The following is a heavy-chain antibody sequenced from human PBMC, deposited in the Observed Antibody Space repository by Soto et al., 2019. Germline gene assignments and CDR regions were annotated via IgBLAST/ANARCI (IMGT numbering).Heavy chain of an antibody. D-gene: IGHD3-22*01. CDR3: ARGLDYYDSSVIDDY. V-gene: IGHV3-23*01. J-gene: IGHJ4*02. CDR2: ITDDGGST. CDR1: GFTFSRYA. Sequence: GSLRLSCVAPGFTFSRYAMSWVRQAPGKGLEWISAITDDGGSTYYADSVKGRFTISRDNSKYTLYLQMDSLRAEDTAVYYCARGLDYYDSSVIDDYWGQGTLVTVSS.